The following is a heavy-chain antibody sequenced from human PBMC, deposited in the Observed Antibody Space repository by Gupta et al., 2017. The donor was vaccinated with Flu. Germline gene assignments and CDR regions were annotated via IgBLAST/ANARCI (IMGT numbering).Heavy chain of an antibody. CDR3: AKDRLGYVWVYYYYYGMDV. D-gene: IGHD3-16*01. CDR1: GFPFSSYA. CDR2: ISGSGGST. J-gene: IGHJ6*02. Sequence: EVQLLESGGGLVQPGGSLRLSCAASGFPFSSYAMSWVRQAPGKGLEWVSAISGSGGSTYYADSVKGRFTISRDNSKNTLYLQMNSLRAEDTAVYYCAKDRLGYVWVYYYYYGMDVWGQGTTVTVSS. V-gene: IGHV3-23*01.